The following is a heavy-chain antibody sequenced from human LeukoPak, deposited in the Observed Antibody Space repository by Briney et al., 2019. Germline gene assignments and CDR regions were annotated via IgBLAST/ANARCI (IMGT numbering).Heavy chain of an antibody. CDR3: ARGDIVATIRDY. D-gene: IGHD5-12*01. V-gene: IGHV5-10-1*01. CDR2: IYPSDSYT. CDR1: GYRFTSYW. J-gene: IGHJ4*02. Sequence: GEALKIYCNGSGYRFTSYWISWVRQMPGEGVEWMGRIYPSDSYTNYSLSFQSHVTISADNSLSPHYPQWSSLKAYDPAIICCARGDIVATIRDYWGRGTLVTVSS.